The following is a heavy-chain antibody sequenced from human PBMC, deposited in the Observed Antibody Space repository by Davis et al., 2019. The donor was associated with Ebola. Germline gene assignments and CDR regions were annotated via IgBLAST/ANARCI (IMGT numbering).Heavy chain of an antibody. D-gene: IGHD5-18*01. CDR2: MNPNSGNT. CDR1: GYTFTSYD. J-gene: IGHJ4*02. V-gene: IGHV1-8*01. Sequence: AASVKVSCKASGYTFTSYDINWVRQATGQGLEWMGWMNPNSGNTGYAQKFQGRVTMTRDTSTSTVYMELSSLRSEDTAVYYCARARQIQLWLFFWGQGTLVTVSS. CDR3: ARARQIQLWLFF.